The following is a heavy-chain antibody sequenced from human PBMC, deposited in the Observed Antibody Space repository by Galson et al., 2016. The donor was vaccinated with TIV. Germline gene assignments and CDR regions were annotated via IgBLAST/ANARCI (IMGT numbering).Heavy chain of an antibody. CDR3: AKDSGAGTYFIPYYLDS. CDR2: ISWNGGKI. V-gene: IGHV3-9*01. Sequence: LRLSCAASKFTFDAYAMHWVRQAPGKGLEWVSGISWNGGKIDYADSVKGRFTISRDNADNSLYLEMKSLRPEDTALYYCAKDSGAGTYFIPYYLDSWGQGTLVTVSS. J-gene: IGHJ4*02. D-gene: IGHD3-10*01. CDR1: KFTFDAYA.